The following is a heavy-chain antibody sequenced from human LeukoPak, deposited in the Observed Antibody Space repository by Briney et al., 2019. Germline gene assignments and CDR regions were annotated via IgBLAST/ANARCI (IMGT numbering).Heavy chain of an antibody. V-gene: IGHV4-31*03. CDR3: AGVSGTFDY. CDR1: AGSISSGGYY. Sequence: SETLSLTCTVSAGSISSGGYYWSWIRQYPGKGLEWIGYIYYSGSTDYNPSLKSRATISGDTSKNQFSLKLSSVTAADTAVYYCAGVSGTFDYWGQGTLVTVSS. CDR2: IYYSGST. D-gene: IGHD3-3*01. J-gene: IGHJ4*02.